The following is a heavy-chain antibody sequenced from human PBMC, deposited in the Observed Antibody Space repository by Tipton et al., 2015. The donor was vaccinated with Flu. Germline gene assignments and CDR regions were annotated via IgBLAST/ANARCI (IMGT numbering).Heavy chain of an antibody. V-gene: IGHV4-4*07. J-gene: IGHJ6*03. Sequence: TLSLTCSVSGDSMSLYHWSWIRQTAGKGLEWIGRIHSSGNTYYSSSLKSRVTISLDSSKNQFSLELNSVTAADAGVYFCARSGYAPRYYTYYFYYIDVWGKGTTVTVS. D-gene: IGHD3-3*01. CDR1: GDSMSLYH. CDR3: ARSGYAPRYYTYYFYYIDV. CDR2: IHSSGNT.